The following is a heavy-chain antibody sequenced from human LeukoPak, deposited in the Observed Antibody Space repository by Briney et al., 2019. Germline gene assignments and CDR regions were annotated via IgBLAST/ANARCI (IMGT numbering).Heavy chain of an antibody. CDR2: ISSSSSYI. Sequence: GGSLRLSCAASGFTFSSYSMNWVRQAPGEGLEWVSSISSSSSYIYYADSVKGRFTISRDNAKNSLYLQMNSLRAEDTAVYYCARDSYCGGDCYSSDYYYYGMDVWGQGTTVTVSS. V-gene: IGHV3-21*01. CDR1: GFTFSSYS. CDR3: ARDSYCGGDCYSSDYYYYGMDV. J-gene: IGHJ6*02. D-gene: IGHD2-21*02.